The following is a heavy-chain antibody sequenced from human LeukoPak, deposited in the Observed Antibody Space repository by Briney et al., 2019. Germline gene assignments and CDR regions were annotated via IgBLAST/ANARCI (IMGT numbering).Heavy chain of an antibody. V-gene: IGHV4-34*01. Sequence: SETLSLTCAVSGEAFTGYYWSWVRQPPGKGLEWIGEVNHAESSSYNPSLKSRLTMSVDTSKNQFSLRLSSVTATDRALYYCARHDYVGSLSYFGYWGQGTLVTVSS. CDR3: ARHDYVGSLSYFGY. J-gene: IGHJ4*02. CDR2: VNHAESS. CDR1: GEAFTGYY. D-gene: IGHD3-16*01.